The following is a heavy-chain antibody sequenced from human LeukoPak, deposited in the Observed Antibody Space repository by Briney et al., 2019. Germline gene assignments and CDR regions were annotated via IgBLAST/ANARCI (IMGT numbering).Heavy chain of an antibody. J-gene: IGHJ4*02. CDR3: AKDPGVDTAHFDY. D-gene: IGHD5-18*01. Sequence: GGSLRLSCAASGFTFSSYGMHWVRQAPGKGLEWVAVIWYDGSNKYYADSVKGRFTISRDNSKNTLYLQMNSLRGEDTAVYYCAKDPGVDTAHFDYWGQGTLVTVSS. CDR1: GFTFSSYG. V-gene: IGHV3-33*06. CDR2: IWYDGSNK.